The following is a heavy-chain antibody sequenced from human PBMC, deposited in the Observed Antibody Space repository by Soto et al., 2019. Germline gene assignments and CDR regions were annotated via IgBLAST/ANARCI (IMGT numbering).Heavy chain of an antibody. J-gene: IGHJ3*02. CDR2: ISAYNGNT. CDR1: GYTFTSYG. D-gene: IGHD6-13*01. Sequence: ASVKVSCKASGYTFTSYGISWVRQAPGQGLEWMGWISAYNGNTNYAQKLQGRVTMTTDTSTSTAYMELRSLRSDDTAVYYCARGRGSSSWYGRRNDAFDIWGQGTMVTVS. CDR3: ARGRGSSSWYGRRNDAFDI. V-gene: IGHV1-18*01.